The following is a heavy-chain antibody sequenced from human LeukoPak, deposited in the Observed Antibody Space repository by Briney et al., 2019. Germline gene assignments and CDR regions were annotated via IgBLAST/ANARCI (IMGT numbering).Heavy chain of an antibody. CDR3: ARSGVAGYYYGSGSSYDY. CDR2: ISSSSSTI. CDR1: GFTFSSYS. Sequence: PGGSLRLSCAASGFTFSSYSMNWVRQAPGKGLEWVSYISSSSSTIYYADSVKGRFTISRDNAKNSLYLQMNSLRAEDTAVYYCARSGVAGYYYGSGSSYDYWGQGTLVTVSS. D-gene: IGHD3-10*01. J-gene: IGHJ4*02. V-gene: IGHV3-48*01.